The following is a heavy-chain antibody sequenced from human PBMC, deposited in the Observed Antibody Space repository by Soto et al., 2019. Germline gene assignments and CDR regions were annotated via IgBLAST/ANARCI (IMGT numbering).Heavy chain of an antibody. CDR1: GGSISSGGYS. CDR2: IYHSGST. D-gene: IGHD4-17*01. J-gene: IGHJ4*02. CDR3: ARGMTTVTTSDY. V-gene: IGHV4-30-2*01. Sequence: PSETLSLTCAVSGGSISSGGYSWSWIRQPPGKDLEWIGYIYHSGSTYYKQSLKSQVTISVDRSKNQFSLKLSSVTAADTAVYYCARGMTTVTTSDYWGQGTLVTVSS.